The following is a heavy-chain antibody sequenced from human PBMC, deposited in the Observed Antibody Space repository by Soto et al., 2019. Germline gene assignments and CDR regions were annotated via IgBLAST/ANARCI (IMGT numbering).Heavy chain of an antibody. CDR2: ISAYNGNT. Sequence: QVQLVQSGAEVKKPGASVKVSCKASGYTFTSYGISWVRQAPGQGLEWMGWISAYNGNTNYAQKLQGRVTMTTDTXXSXAXXELRSLRSDDTAVYYCARDCISTSCYAGGARGMDVWGQGTTVTVSS. CDR1: GYTFTSYG. D-gene: IGHD2-2*01. J-gene: IGHJ6*02. CDR3: ARDCISTSCYAGGARGMDV. V-gene: IGHV1-18*01.